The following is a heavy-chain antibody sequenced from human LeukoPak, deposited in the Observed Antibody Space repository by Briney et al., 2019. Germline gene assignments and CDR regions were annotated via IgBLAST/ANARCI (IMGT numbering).Heavy chain of an antibody. CDR3: GRDDYDDYVALGY. V-gene: IGHV3-7*01. CDR2: IKQDGKEK. D-gene: IGHD4-17*01. CDR1: GFTFSSYW. J-gene: IGHJ4*02. Sequence: GGSLRLSCAAWGFTFSSYWMRWVRQAPGKGLEWVANIKQDGKEKYYVDSVKSRVTISRDNAKNSLYLQMNGLRAEDTAVYYCGRDDYDDYVALGYWGQGTLVTVSS.